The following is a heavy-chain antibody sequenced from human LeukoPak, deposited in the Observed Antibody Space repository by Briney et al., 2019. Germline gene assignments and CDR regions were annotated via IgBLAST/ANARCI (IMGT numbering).Heavy chain of an antibody. D-gene: IGHD3-3*01. J-gene: IGHJ4*02. CDR2: ISGSGGST. Sequence: GGSLRLSCAASGFTSSSYAMSWVRQAPGKGLEWVSAISGSGGSTYYADSVKGRFTISRDNSKNTLYLQMNSLRAEDTAVYYCAKVPWDDFWSRGYYFDYWGQGTLVTVSS. CDR1: GFTSSSYA. CDR3: AKVPWDDFWSRGYYFDY. V-gene: IGHV3-23*01.